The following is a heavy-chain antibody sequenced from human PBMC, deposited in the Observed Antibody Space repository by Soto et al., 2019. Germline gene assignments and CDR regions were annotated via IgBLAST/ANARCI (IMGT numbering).Heavy chain of an antibody. CDR3: ARVGLIAVAGFDY. V-gene: IGHV4-30-2*01. CDR1: GGSISSGGYS. CDR2: IYHSGST. D-gene: IGHD6-19*01. J-gene: IGHJ4*02. Sequence: SETLSLTCAVSGGSISSGGYSWSWIRQPPGKGLEWIGYIYHSGSTYYNPSLKSRVTISVDRSKNQFSLKLSSVTAADTAVYYCARVGLIAVAGFDYWGQGTLVTVSS.